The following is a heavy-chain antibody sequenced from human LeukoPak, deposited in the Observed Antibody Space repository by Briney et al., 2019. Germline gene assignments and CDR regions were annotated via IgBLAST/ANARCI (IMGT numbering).Heavy chain of an antibody. CDR3: AREATGGLKYNWFDP. V-gene: IGHV1-3*01. D-gene: IGHD3-10*01. CDR1: GYTFTSYA. J-gene: IGHJ5*02. CDR2: INAGNGNT. Sequence: GASVKVSCKASGYTFTSYAMRWVRPAPGQRLEWMGWINAGNGNTKYSQKFQGRVTITRDTSASTAYMELSSLRPEDTAVYYCAREATGGLKYNWFDPWGQGTLVTVSS.